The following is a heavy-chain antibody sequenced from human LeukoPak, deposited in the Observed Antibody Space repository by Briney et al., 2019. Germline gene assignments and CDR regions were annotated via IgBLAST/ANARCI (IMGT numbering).Heavy chain of an antibody. CDR3: ARSKRVVVVVAATAPMDV. Sequence: ASVKVSCKASGYTFTSYDINWVRQATGQGLEWRGWMNPNSGNTGYAQKFQGRVTMTRDTSISTAYMELSRLRSDDTAVYYCARSKRVVVVVAATAPMDVWGKGTTVTISS. V-gene: IGHV1-8*02. D-gene: IGHD2-15*01. J-gene: IGHJ6*03. CDR2: MNPNSGNT. CDR1: GYTFTSYD.